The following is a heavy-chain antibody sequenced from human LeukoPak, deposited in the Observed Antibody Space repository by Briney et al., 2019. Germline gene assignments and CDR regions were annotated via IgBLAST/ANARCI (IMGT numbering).Heavy chain of an antibody. CDR3: ARRLYYYDSSDYYTDY. CDR1: GFTFSSYSMN. D-gene: IGHD3-22*01. V-gene: IGHV4-39*01. CDR2: IYYTGNT. Sequence: PGGSLRLSCAASGFTFSSYSMNWVRQSPGKGLEWIGSIYYTGNTYYNPSLKSRVTISVDMSKNQFSLKLSSVTAADTAVYYCARRLYYYDSSDYYTDYWGQGTLVTVSS. J-gene: IGHJ4*02.